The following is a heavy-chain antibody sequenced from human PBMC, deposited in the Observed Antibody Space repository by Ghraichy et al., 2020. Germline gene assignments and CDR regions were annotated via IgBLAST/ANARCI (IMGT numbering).Heavy chain of an antibody. D-gene: IGHD1-26*01. V-gene: IGHV1-3*01. J-gene: IGHJ4*02. CDR1: GYTFTSYA. Sequence: ASVKVSCKASGYTFTSYAMHWVRQAPGQRLEWMGWINAGNGNTKYSQKFQGRVTITRDTSATTAYMELSSLRSEDTAVYYCARDGSGSYNDYWGQGTLVTFSS. CDR2: INAGNGNT. CDR3: ARDGSGSYNDY.